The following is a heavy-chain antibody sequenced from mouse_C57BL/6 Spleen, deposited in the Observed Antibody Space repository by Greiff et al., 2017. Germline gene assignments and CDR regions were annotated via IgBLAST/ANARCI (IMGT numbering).Heavy chain of an antibody. V-gene: IGHV3-6*01. Sequence: VQLQQSGPGLVKPSQSLSLTCSVTGYSITSGYYWNWIRQFPGNKLEWMGYISYDGSNNYNPSLKNRISITRDTSKNQFFLKLNSVTTEDTATYYCAREGITTVRGYWYFDVWGTGTTVTVSS. J-gene: IGHJ1*03. CDR1: GYSITSGYY. CDR3: AREGITTVRGYWYFDV. D-gene: IGHD1-1*01. CDR2: ISYDGSN.